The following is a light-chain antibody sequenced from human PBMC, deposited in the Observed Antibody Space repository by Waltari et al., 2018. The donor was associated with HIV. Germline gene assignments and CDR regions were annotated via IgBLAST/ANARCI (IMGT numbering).Light chain of an antibody. J-gene: IGKJ3*01. V-gene: IGKV1-39*01. CDR1: QTVSGF. CDR3: LQSRSTPLT. Sequence: DIQVTQSPLSLSASVGDKVSITCRTSQTVSGFLQWFQQKPGNAPKLLISGASSSQNGVPSRFSGSGSGTDFTLTISSLQPDDFATYYCLQSRSTPLTFGPGTKVEI. CDR2: GAS.